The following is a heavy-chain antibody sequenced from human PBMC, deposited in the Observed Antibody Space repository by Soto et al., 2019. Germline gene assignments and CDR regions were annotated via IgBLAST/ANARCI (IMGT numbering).Heavy chain of an antibody. V-gene: IGHV3-23*01. Sequence: PGGSLSLSYAASGFTFTNSHRSLVSQAPGKGLEWVSSISNRGADTYYIDSVKGRFTISRDHSKNTLYLQMNSLRAEDTAVYYCARDLRTLYGMDVWGQGTTVTVSS. CDR2: ISNRGADT. CDR1: GFTFTNSH. CDR3: ARDLRTLYGMDV. J-gene: IGHJ6*02.